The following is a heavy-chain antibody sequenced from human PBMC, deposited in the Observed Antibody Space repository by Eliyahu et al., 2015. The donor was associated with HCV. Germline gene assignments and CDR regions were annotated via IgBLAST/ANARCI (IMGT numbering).Heavy chain of an antibody. V-gene: IGHV4-39*01. Sequence: QMQLQESGPGLVKPSETLSLTCTVSGGPLTNTIYYXGWIXQXPGXGREWIGXIYDXWNAYYNPSLKSRVTISLDTSKNQFSLNLTSLTAADTAVYYCARQTTVTAFNYWGQGTLVTVSS. CDR1: GGPLTNTIYY. D-gene: IGHD4-11*01. CDR2: IYDXWNA. J-gene: IGHJ4*02. CDR3: ARQTTVTAFNY.